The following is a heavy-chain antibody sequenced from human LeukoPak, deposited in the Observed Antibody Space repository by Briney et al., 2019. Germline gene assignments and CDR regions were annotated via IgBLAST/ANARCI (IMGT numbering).Heavy chain of an antibody. CDR1: GGSISSGDYY. CDR3: ARDPELSGWTPFFDY. Sequence: SETLSLTCTVSGGSISSGDYYWSWIRQPPGKGLEWIGYIYYSGSTYYNPSLKSRVTISVDTSKNQFSLKLSSVTAADTAVYYCARDPELSGWTPFFDYWGQGTLVTVSS. J-gene: IGHJ4*02. CDR2: IYYSGST. D-gene: IGHD6-19*01. V-gene: IGHV4-30-4*01.